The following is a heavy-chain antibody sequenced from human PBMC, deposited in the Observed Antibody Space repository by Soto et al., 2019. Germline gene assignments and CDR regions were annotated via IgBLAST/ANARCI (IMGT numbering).Heavy chain of an antibody. CDR1: GYTFINSC. Sequence: QVQLVQSGTEVQKPGASVQVSCKASGYTFINSCLYWVRQAPGQGLERMGRINPSGDSMHNTDALKFQGRVTMTRDTSTSSVYMELSSLRSEDTAVYYCVSDGAASYTGFDYWGQGTLVTVSS. D-gene: IGHD3-16*02. CDR2: INPSGDSMHN. CDR3: VSDGAASYTGFDY. V-gene: IGHV1-46*01. J-gene: IGHJ4*02.